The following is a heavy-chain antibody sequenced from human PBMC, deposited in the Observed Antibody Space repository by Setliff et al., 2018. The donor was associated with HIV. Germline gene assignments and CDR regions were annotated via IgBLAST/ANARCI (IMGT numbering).Heavy chain of an antibody. CDR1: GGSFTSYT. Sequence: RASVKVSCTASGGSFTSYTCSWVRQAPGQGLEWMGRIIPIVTIAHYAEQFVGRVTITADKSTSTTYMEVSSLRSEDTAVYYCARERPGDHYESTGYQLADWFDPWGQGTLVTVSS. D-gene: IGHD3-22*01. CDR3: ARERPGDHYESTGYQLADWFDP. V-gene: IGHV1-69*04. J-gene: IGHJ5*02. CDR2: IIPIVTIA.